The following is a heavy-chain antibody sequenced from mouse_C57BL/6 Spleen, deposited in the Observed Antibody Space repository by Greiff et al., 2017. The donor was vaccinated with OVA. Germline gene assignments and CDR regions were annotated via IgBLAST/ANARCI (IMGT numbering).Heavy chain of an antibody. CDR1: GFTFTDYN. J-gene: IGHJ4*01. Sequence: VQLQQSGPELVKPGASVKIPCKASGFTFTDYNMDWVKQSHGKSLEWIGDINPNNGGTIYNQKFKGKATLTVDKSSSTAYMELRSLTSEDTAVYYGTRRYYCSPYAMDDWGQGTSVTVSS. D-gene: IGHD1-1*01. CDR2: INPNNGGT. V-gene: IGHV1-18*01. CDR3: TRRYYCSPYAMDD.